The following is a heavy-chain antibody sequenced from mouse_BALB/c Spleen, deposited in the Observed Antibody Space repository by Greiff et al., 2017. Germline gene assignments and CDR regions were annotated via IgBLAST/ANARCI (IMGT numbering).Heavy chain of an antibody. CDR3: ARDHYGSSYLFAY. CDR2: IWGDGST. J-gene: IGHJ3*01. CDR1: GFSLTGYG. Sequence: VQLKESGPGLVAPSQSLSITCTVSGFSLTGYGVNWVRQPPGKGLEWLGMIWGDGSTDYNSALKSRLSISKDNSKSQVFLKMNSLQTDDTARYYCARDHYGSSYLFAYWGQGTLVTVSA. V-gene: IGHV2-6-7*01. D-gene: IGHD1-1*01.